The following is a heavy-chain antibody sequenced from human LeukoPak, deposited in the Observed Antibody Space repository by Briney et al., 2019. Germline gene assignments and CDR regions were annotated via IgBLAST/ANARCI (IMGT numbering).Heavy chain of an antibody. Sequence: SETLSLTCTVSGGSISTDNYYWSWIRQPAGKGLEWIGHIYTSGSTIYNPSLKSRVTISIDTSENQFSLKLSSVTAAGTAVYYCAYYYDSSGFYPEMSWGQGILVTVSS. CDR3: AYYYDSSGFYPEMS. CDR2: IYTSGST. D-gene: IGHD3-22*01. J-gene: IGHJ4*02. V-gene: IGHV4-61*09. CDR1: GGSISTDNYY.